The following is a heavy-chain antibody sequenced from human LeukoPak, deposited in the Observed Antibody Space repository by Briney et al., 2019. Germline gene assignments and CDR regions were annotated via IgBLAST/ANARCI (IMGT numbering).Heavy chain of an antibody. Sequence: SETLSLTCTVSGGSISSGDYYWSWIRQPPGKGLEWIRYIYYSGSTYYNPSLKSRVTISVDTSKNQFSLKLSSVTAADTAVYYCARAGVFAWFDPWGQGTLVTVSS. D-gene: IGHD1-14*01. V-gene: IGHV4-30-4*08. J-gene: IGHJ5*02. CDR3: ARAGVFAWFDP. CDR2: IYYSGST. CDR1: GGSISSGDYY.